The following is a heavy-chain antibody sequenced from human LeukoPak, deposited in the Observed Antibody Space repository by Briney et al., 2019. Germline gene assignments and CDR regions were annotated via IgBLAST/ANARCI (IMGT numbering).Heavy chain of an antibody. J-gene: IGHJ4*02. V-gene: IGHV3-9*01. CDR2: ISWNSGSI. D-gene: IGHD6-6*01. CDR1: GFTFDDYA. CDR3: AKGYSSSSIPDY. Sequence: GGSLRLSCAASGFTFDDYAMHWVRHAPGKGLEWVSGISWNSGSIGYADSVKGRFTISRDNAKNSLYLQMNSLRAEDAALYYCAKGYSSSSIPDYWGQGTLVTVSS.